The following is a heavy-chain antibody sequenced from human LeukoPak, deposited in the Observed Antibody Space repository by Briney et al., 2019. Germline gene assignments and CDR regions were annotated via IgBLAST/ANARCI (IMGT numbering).Heavy chain of an antibody. CDR3: ARVNELDY. V-gene: IGHV1-18*01. CDR2: ISAYNGNT. J-gene: IGHJ4*02. CDR1: GHTFTSYG. Sequence: ASVKVSCKASGHTFTSYGITWVRQAPGQGLEWMGWISAYNGNTNYAQNFQGRVTLTTDTSTSTAYMELRSLRSDDTAVYYCARVNELDYWGQGTLVTVSS. D-gene: IGHD1-1*01.